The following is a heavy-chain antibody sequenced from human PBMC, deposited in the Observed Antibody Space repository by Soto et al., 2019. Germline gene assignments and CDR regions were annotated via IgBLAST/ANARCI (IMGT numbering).Heavy chain of an antibody. V-gene: IGHV1-18*01. CDR2: ISAYNGNT. J-gene: IGHJ5*02. CDR1: GYTFTNYG. D-gene: IGHD4-17*01. CDR3: ARSAVTTFRFDP. Sequence: EASVKVSCKASGYTFTNYGISWVRQAPGQGLEWMGWISAYNGNTNYAQKLQGRVTMTTDTSTSTAYMELRSLRSDDTAVYYCARSAVTTFRFDPWGQGTLVTVSS.